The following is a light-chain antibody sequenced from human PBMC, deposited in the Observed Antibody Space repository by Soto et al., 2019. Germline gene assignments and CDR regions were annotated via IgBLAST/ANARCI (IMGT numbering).Light chain of an antibody. J-gene: IGKJ4*01. CDR1: QDISNY. Sequence: DIHMTQSPSSLSASLGDRVTMTCQASQDISNYLNWYQQKPGKAPKLLIYDASNLETGVPSRFSGSGSGTDFTFTISSLQPEDIATYYCQQYDNLPLTFGGGTKVDIK. CDR3: QQYDNLPLT. V-gene: IGKV1-33*01. CDR2: DAS.